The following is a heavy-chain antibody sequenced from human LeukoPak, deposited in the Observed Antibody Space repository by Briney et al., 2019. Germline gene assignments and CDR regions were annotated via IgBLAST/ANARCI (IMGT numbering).Heavy chain of an antibody. V-gene: IGHV4-59*12. CDR2: IYYSGST. D-gene: IGHD2-21*02. Sequence: SETLSLTCTVSGGSISSYYWSGIRQPPGKGLEWIGYIYYSGSTYYNPSLKSRVTVSVDRSKNQFSLKLSSVTAADTAVYYCARGGVTTAFDYWGQGTLVTVSS. J-gene: IGHJ4*02. CDR3: ARGGVTTAFDY. CDR1: GGSISSYY.